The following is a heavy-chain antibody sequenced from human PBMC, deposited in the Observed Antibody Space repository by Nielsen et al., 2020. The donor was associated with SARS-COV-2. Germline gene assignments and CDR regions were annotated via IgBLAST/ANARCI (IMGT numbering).Heavy chain of an antibody. D-gene: IGHD3-22*01. J-gene: IGHJ6*03. Sequence: WVRQAPGQGLEWMGWISGYNGDTNYAQKFQGRVTMTTDTSTSTAYMELRSLRSDDTAVYYCARKSGSSGSKYYYYYYMDVWGKGTTVTVSS. CDR2: ISGYNGDT. V-gene: IGHV1-18*01. CDR3: ARKSGSSGSKYYYYYYMDV.